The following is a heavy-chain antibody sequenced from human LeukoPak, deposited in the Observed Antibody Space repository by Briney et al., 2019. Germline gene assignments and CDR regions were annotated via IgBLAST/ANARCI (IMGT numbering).Heavy chain of an antibody. J-gene: IGHJ4*02. Sequence: GGSLRPSCAASGFTFSSYAMSWVRQAPGKGLEWVANINQDGSEKYYVDSVKGRFTISRDNAKNSLFLQVNSLRAEDTAVYYCARDTRTFDYWGQGTLVTVSS. V-gene: IGHV3-7*01. CDR3: ARDTRTFDY. D-gene: IGHD1-26*01. CDR2: INQDGSEK. CDR1: GFTFSSYA.